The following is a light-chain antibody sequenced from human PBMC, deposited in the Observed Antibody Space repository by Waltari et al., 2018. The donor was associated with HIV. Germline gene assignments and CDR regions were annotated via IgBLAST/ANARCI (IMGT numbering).Light chain of an antibody. CDR2: STN. Sequence: QSVLTQPPSASGTPGQRVTISCSGSTSNLGSNTVNWYQQLPGTAPKLLIYSTNQRPSGVLDRFSGSKAGTSASLAISGLQSEDEADYYCATWDDSLNGLVFGGGTKLTVL. CDR3: ATWDDSLNGLV. J-gene: IGLJ2*01. V-gene: IGLV1-44*01. CDR1: TSNLGSNT.